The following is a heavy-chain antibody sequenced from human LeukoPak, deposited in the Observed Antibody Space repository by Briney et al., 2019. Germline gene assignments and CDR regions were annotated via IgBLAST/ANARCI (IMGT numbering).Heavy chain of an antibody. V-gene: IGHV5-51*01. CDR2: IYPGDSDT. D-gene: IGHD6-13*01. CDR1: GYSFTTYW. CDR3: ARLSSSWYRRGIDY. J-gene: IGHJ4*02. Sequence: GESLKISCKGSGYSFTTYWIAWVRQMPGKGLEWMGIIYPGDSDTRYSPSFKGQVTISADKSISTAYVQWSSLKSSDTAMYYCARLSSSWYRRGIDYWGQGTLVTVSS.